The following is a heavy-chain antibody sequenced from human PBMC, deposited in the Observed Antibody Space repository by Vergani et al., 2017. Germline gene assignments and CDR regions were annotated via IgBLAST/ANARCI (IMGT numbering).Heavy chain of an antibody. CDR2: IIPIFGTA. D-gene: IGHD3-3*01. CDR3: ASRDITIFGVVIIRGYYYYGMDV. CDR1: GGTFSSYA. V-gene: IGHV1-69*01. J-gene: IGHJ6*02. Sequence: QVQLVQSGAEVKKPGSSVKVSCKASGGTFSSYAISWVRQAPGQGLEWMGVIIPIFGTANYAQKFQGRVTITADESTSTAYMELSSLSSEDTAVYYCASRDITIFGVVIIRGYYYYGMDVWGQGTTVTVSS.